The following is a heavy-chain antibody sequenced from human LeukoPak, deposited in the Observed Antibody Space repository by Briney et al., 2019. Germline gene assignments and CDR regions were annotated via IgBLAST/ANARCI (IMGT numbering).Heavy chain of an antibody. CDR1: GGSFSGYY. V-gene: IGHV4-34*01. J-gene: IGHJ5*02. CDR3: ARSPTWFDP. CDR2: INHSGGT. Sequence: SETLSLTCAVYGGSFSGYYWSWIRQPPGKGLEWIGEINHSGGTNYNPSLKSRVTISVDTSKNQFSLKLSSVTAADTAVYYCARSPTWFDPWGQGTLVTVSS.